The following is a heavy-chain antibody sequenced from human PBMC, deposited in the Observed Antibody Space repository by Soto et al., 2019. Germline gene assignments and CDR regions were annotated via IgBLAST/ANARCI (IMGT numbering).Heavy chain of an antibody. CDR2: ISYDGSNK. V-gene: IGHV3-30*18. J-gene: IGHJ4*02. CDR1: GFIFSSYG. Sequence: QVQLVESGGGVVQPGRSLRLSCAASGFIFSSYGMHWVRQAPGKGLEWVAIISYDGSNKYYADSVKGRFTVSRDNAKNTLYLQMNSLRVEDTAVYYCAKDEGMVTDGAFDYWGQGTLVTVST. D-gene: IGHD2-8*01. CDR3: AKDEGMVTDGAFDY.